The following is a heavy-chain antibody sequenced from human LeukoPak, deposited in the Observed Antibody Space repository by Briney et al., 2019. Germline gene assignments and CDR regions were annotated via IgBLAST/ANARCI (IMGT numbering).Heavy chain of an antibody. V-gene: IGHV4-38-2*01. J-gene: IGHJ4*02. CDR2: IYQSGTT. CDR3: ARTHINSFHFDY. Sequence: NPSETPSLTCAVSGYSSSSGYYWGWIRQPPGKGLEWIASIYQSGTTYYNSSLKSRVTLSVDTSKNQFSLKLSSVTAADTALYFCARTHINSFHFDYWGQGSLVTASS. CDR1: GYSSSSGYY. D-gene: IGHD2/OR15-2a*01.